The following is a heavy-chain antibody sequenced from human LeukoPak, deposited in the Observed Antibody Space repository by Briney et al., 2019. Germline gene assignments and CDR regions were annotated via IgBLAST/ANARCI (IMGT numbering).Heavy chain of an antibody. J-gene: IGHJ6*02. CDR3: AKARSAYFDSSFSYYGMDV. V-gene: IGHV3-23*01. CDR2: ISGSGGST. Sequence: GGSLRLSCAASGFTFSSYAMSWVRQAPGKGLEWVSAISGSGGSTYYADSVKGRFTISRDNSKNTLYLQMNSLRAEDTAVYYCAKARSAYFDSSFSYYGMDVCGQGTTVTVSS. CDR1: GFTFSSYA. D-gene: IGHD3-9*01.